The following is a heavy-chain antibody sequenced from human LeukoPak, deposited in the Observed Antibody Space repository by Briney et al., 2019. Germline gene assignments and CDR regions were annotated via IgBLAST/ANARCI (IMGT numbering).Heavy chain of an antibody. D-gene: IGHD3-16*01. Sequence: PGGSLRLSCAVSGFTVSSNYMNWLRQAPGKGLEWISIIHSGSNTYYADSVKGRFTISRDNSKSILFLQMNSLRADDTAVYYCARDDGQGGPFDYWGQGTLVTVSS. J-gene: IGHJ4*02. CDR3: ARDDGQGGPFDY. CDR2: IHSGSNT. V-gene: IGHV3-53*01. CDR1: GFTVSSNY.